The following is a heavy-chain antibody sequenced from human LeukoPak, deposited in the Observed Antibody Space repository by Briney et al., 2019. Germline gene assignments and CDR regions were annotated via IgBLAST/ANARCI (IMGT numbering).Heavy chain of an antibody. CDR2: IWYDGSNK. V-gene: IGHV3-33*01. D-gene: IGHD3/OR15-3a*01. CDR3: ARGGLVIIHDY. CDR1: GFTFSSYG. J-gene: IGHJ4*02. Sequence: PGGSLRLSCAASGFTFSSYGMHWVRQAPGKGLEWVAVIWYDGSNKYYADSVKGRSTISRDNSKKTLYLQMNSLRAEDTAVYYCARGGLVIIHDYWGQGTLVTVSS.